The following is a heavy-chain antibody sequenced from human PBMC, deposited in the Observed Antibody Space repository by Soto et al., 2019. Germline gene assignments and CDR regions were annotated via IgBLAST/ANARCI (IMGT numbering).Heavy chain of an antibody. CDR3: ARAPAYYDTLTGYYTYYFDN. D-gene: IGHD3-9*01. V-gene: IGHV1-8*01. Sequence: QVQLVQSGAEVKKPGASVKVSCKASGYTFTSYDINWVRQATGQGLEWMGWMNPNSGNRGYAQKFQGRVTMTRDTTMTTAYMELSRLRSEDTAVYYCARAPAYYDTLTGYYTYYFDNWGQGTLVTVSS. CDR1: GYTFTSYD. CDR2: MNPNSGNR. J-gene: IGHJ4*02.